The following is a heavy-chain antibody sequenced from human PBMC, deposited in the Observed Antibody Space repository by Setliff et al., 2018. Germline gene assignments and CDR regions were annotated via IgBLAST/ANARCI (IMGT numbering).Heavy chain of an antibody. CDR3: ARASRFGTTVYRGYYYMDV. Sequence: AASVKVSCKASGYTFTTYAMSWTRQAPGQGPEWMGWINTNTGNPSYAQGFTGRFVFSLDTSVTTAYLQISSLKAEDTAVYYCARASRFGTTVYRGYYYMDVWGKGTTVTVSS. CDR2: INTNTGNP. CDR1: GYTFTTYA. D-gene: IGHD4-4*01. J-gene: IGHJ6*03. V-gene: IGHV7-4-1*02.